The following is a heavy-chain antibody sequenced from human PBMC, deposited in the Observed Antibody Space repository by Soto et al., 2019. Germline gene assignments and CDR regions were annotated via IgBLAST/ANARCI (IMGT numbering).Heavy chain of an antibody. J-gene: IGHJ4*01. D-gene: IGHD1-20*01. CDR2: IHSSGTT. CDR3: ARARIIGNSFDDF. Sequence: PKASLTLSCTVYRGTISSFDWSCVRQPAGKGLEWIGRIHSSGTTNYNPSLSSRVTMSVDPSKNQFSLRLTYVTAADTAVYYCARARIIGNSFDDFWGHGILFTFSS. CDR1: RGTISSFD. V-gene: IGHV4-4*07.